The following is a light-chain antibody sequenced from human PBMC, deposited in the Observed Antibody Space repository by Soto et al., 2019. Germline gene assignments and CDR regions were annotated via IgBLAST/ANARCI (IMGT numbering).Light chain of an antibody. Sequence: QSALTQPASVSGSPGQSITISCTGTSSDFGDSNYVSWYQQHPGKAPKLVIYDVSNRPSGVSNRFSGSKSANTASLTISGLQAEDEADYYCRSLRSSSTSYAFGRGTKVTDL. CDR2: DVS. V-gene: IGLV2-14*03. CDR3: RSLRSSSTSYA. CDR1: SSDFGDSNY. J-gene: IGLJ1*01.